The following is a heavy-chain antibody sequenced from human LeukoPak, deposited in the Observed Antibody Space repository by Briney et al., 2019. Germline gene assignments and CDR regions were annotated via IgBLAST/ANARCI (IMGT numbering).Heavy chain of an antibody. CDR1: GFTFSRSW. V-gene: IGHV3-7*01. Sequence: PGGSLRLSCAASGFTFSRSWMHWVRQAPGKGLEWVASIKEDGSEKYYVDSVKGRFTISRDNAKNSLYLQMNSLRAEDTAMYYCARDIYSYGYVLGYWGQGTLVTVSS. D-gene: IGHD5-18*01. CDR2: IKEDGSEK. J-gene: IGHJ4*02. CDR3: ARDIYSYGYVLGY.